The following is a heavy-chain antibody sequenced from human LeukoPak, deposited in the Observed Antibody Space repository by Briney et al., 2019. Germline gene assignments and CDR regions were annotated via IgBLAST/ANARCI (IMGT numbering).Heavy chain of an antibody. CDR3: ARDLGRMVIAAAHWFDP. J-gene: IGHJ5*02. D-gene: IGHD2-15*01. V-gene: IGHV4-4*07. CDR1: GGSISSYY. Sequence: PSETLSLTCTVSGGSISSYYWSWIRQPAGKGLEWIGRIYTSGSTNYNPSLKSRVTMSVDTSKNQFSLKLSSVTAADTAVYYCARDLGRMVIAAAHWFDPWGQGTLVTVSS. CDR2: IYTSGST.